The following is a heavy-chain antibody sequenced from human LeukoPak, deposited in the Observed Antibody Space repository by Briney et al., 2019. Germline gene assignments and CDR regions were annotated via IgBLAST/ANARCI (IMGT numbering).Heavy chain of an antibody. Sequence: PGGSLRLSCAASGFTFSSYGMHWVRQAPGKGLEWVAVIWYDGTNTYYADSVKGRFTISRDNSKNTLYLQINSLRAEDTAVYYCARDFCSGGSCYPDAFDIWGQGTMVTVSS. CDR3: ARDFCSGGSCYPDAFDI. V-gene: IGHV3-33*01. CDR1: GFTFSSYG. D-gene: IGHD2-15*01. CDR2: IWYDGTNT. J-gene: IGHJ3*02.